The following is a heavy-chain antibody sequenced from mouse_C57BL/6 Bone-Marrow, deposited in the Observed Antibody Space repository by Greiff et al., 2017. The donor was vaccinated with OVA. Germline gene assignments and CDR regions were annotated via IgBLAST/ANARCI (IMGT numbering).Heavy chain of an antibody. V-gene: IGHV1-39*01. CDR1: GYSFTDYN. J-gene: IGHJ1*03. CDR3: ARLITTVRDWYFDV. Sequence: VQLKESGPELVKPGASVKISCKASGYSFTDYNMHWVKQSTGKSLEWIGVINPNYGTTSYNQKFKGKATLTVDQSSSTAYMQLNSLTSEDSAVYYCARLITTVRDWYFDVWGTGTTVTVSS. D-gene: IGHD1-1*01. CDR2: INPNYGTT.